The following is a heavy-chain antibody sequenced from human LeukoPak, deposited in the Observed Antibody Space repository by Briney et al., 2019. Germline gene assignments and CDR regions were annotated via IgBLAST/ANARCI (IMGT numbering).Heavy chain of an antibody. CDR1: GDSISSYY. CDR3: ARDGRELSYYDFWSGYPQGGYFDY. J-gene: IGHJ4*02. Sequence: SETLSLTCTVSGDSISSYYWSWIRQPAGKGLEWIGRIYTSGSTNYNPSLKSRVTMSVDTSKNQFSLKLSSVTAADTAVYYCARDGRELSYYDFWSGYPQGGYFDYWGQGTLVTVSS. CDR2: IYTSGST. D-gene: IGHD3-3*01. V-gene: IGHV4-4*07.